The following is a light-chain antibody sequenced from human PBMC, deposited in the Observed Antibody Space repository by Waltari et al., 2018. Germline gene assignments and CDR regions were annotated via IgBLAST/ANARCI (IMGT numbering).Light chain of an antibody. CDR3: QHRRT. CDR1: QSISSW. CDR2: EAS. Sequence: DIQMTQSPSTLSASVGDRVTITCRASQSISSWLAWYQQKPGKAPKLLMYEASSLQSGVPSRFRGSGSGTEFTLTISSLQPDDFATYYCQHRRTFGKGPNWKSN. J-gene: IGKJ1*01. V-gene: IGKV1-5*03.